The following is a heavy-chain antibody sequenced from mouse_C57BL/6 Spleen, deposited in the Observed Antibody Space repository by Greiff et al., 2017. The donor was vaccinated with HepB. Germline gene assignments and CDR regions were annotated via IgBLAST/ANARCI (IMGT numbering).Heavy chain of an antibody. CDR1: GYTFTSYG. CDR2: IYPRSGNT. J-gene: IGHJ1*03. V-gene: IGHV1-81*01. D-gene: IGHD2-4*01. CDR3: ARSGSTMITTRYFDV. Sequence: VKVVESGAELARPGASVKLSCKASGYTFTSYGISWVKQRTGQGLEWIGEIYPRSGNTYYNEKFKGKATLTADKSSSTAYMELRSLTSEDSAVYFCARSGSTMITTRYFDVWGTGTTVTVSS.